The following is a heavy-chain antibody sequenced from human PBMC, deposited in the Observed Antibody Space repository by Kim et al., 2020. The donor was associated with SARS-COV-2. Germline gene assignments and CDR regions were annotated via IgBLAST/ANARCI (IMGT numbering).Heavy chain of an antibody. Sequence: GRVTITRDTSASTAYMELSSLRSEDTAVYYCARDYDYIWGSYRPRSYFDYWGQGTLVTVSS. V-gene: IGHV1-3*01. CDR3: ARDYDYIWGSYRPRSYFDY. J-gene: IGHJ4*02. D-gene: IGHD3-16*02.